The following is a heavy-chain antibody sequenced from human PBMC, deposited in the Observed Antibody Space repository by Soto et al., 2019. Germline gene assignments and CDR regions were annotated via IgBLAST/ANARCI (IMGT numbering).Heavy chain of an antibody. J-gene: IGHJ3*02. V-gene: IGHV5-51*01. CDR1: GDTFTSYL. CDR2: IYPGDSDT. D-gene: IGHD2-15*01. Sequence: PXESLKISWKCSGDTFTSYLIGLVRQMPGKGLEWMGIIYPGDSDTRYSPSFQGQVTISADKSISTAYLQWSSLKASDTAMYYCARQRFEDIVVAVAGYDAFDIWGQGTMVTVSS. CDR3: ARQRFEDIVVAVAGYDAFDI.